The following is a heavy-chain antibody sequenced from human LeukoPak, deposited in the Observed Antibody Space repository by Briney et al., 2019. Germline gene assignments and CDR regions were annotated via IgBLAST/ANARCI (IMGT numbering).Heavy chain of an antibody. CDR2: LYYSGGT. D-gene: IGHD3-22*01. CDR3: ARRGYYYDSSGYYYFDY. V-gene: IGHV4-59*01. CDR1: GGSISNYY. J-gene: IGHJ4*02. Sequence: SETLSLTCTVSGGSISNYYWSWLRQPPGKGLEWIGSLYYSGGTNYNPSLKSRVTISVDTSKNQFSLKLSSVTAADTAVYYCARRGYYYDSSGYYYFDYWGQGTLVTVSS.